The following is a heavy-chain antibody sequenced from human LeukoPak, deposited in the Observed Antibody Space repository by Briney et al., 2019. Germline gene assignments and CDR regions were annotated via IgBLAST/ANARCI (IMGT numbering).Heavy chain of an antibody. Sequence: ASVKVSCKASGGTFSSYAISWVRQAPGQGLEWMGGIIPIFGTANYAQRFQGRVTITADESMSTAYMELSSLRSEDTAVYYCARGGYCSGGSCYLFSRRNWFDPWGQGTLVTVSS. CDR3: ARGGYCSGGSCYLFSRRNWFDP. CDR1: GGTFSSYA. CDR2: IIPIFGTA. J-gene: IGHJ5*02. D-gene: IGHD2-15*01. V-gene: IGHV1-69*13.